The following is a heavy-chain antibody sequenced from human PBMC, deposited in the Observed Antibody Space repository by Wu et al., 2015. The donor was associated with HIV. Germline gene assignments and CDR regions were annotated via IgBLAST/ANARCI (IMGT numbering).Heavy chain of an antibody. CDR3: ARVHIAGSSGYYYYMDV. Sequence: QVQLVQSGAEVKKPGASVKVSCKASGYTFTSYGISWVRQAPGQGLEWMGWISAYNGNTNYAQKLQGRVTMTTDTSTSTAYMELRSLRSDDTAVYYCARVHIAGSSGYYYYMDVWGKGTTVTVSS. CDR2: ISAYNGNT. CDR1: GYTFTSYG. D-gene: IGHD6-13*01. V-gene: IGHV1-18*01. J-gene: IGHJ6*03.